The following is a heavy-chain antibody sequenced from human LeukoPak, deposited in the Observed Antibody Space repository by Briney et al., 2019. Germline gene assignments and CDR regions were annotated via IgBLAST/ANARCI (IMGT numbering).Heavy chain of an antibody. CDR3: ARDSKRRPYGDYLGYDAFDI. V-gene: IGHV3-74*01. J-gene: IGHJ3*02. Sequence: TGGSLRLSCAASGFTFSSYWMHWVRHAPGKGLVWVSRINSDGSSTSYADSVKGRFTISRDNAKNTLYLQMNSLRAEDTAVYYCARDSKRRPYGDYLGYDAFDIWGQGTMVTVPS. D-gene: IGHD4-17*01. CDR1: GFTFSSYW. CDR2: INSDGSST.